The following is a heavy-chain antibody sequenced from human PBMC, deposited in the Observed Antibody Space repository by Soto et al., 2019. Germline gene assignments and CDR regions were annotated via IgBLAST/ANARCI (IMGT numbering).Heavy chain of an antibody. D-gene: IGHD3-16*02. V-gene: IGHV4-30-4*01. Sequence: SETLSLTCTVSGGSISSGDYYWSWIRQPPGKGLEWIGYIYYSGSTYYNPSLKSRVTISVDTSKNQFSLKLSSVTAADTAMYYCASAAEYYDYVGGSYLHGGWFDPWGQGTLVTV. J-gene: IGHJ5*02. CDR2: IYYSGST. CDR3: ASAAEYYDYVGGSYLHGGWFDP. CDR1: GGSISSGDYY.